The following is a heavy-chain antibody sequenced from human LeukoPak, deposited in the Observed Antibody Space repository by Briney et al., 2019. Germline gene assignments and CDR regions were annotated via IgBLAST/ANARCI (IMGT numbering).Heavy chain of an antibody. Sequence: GASVKVSCKASGYTFTSYGISWVRQAPGQGREWMGWISAYNGNTNYAQKLQGRVTMTTDTSTSTAYMELRSLRSDDTAVYYCARGTYDILTGHGFDPWGQGTLVTVSS. J-gene: IGHJ5*02. D-gene: IGHD3-9*01. CDR2: ISAYNGNT. CDR3: ARGTYDILTGHGFDP. CDR1: GYTFTSYG. V-gene: IGHV1-18*01.